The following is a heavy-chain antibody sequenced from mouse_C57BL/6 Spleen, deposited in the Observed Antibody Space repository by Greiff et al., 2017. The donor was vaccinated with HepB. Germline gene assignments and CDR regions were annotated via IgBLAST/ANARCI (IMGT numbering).Heavy chain of an antibody. Sequence: EVKLVESGGGLVKPGGSLKLSCAASGFTFSDYGMHWVRQAPEKGLEWVAYISSGSSTIYYADTVKGRFTISRDNAKNTLFLQMTSLRSEDTDMYYCAREGRGGSREDYLDDWGQGTTRTVSS. CDR2: ISSGSSTI. CDR1: GFTFSDYG. V-gene: IGHV5-17*01. CDR3: AREGRGGSREDYLDD. D-gene: IGHD1-1*01. J-gene: IGHJ2*01.